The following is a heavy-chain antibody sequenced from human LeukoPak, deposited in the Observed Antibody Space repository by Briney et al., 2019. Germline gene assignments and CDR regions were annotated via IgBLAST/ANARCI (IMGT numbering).Heavy chain of an antibody. CDR2: ISGGGGNT. Sequence: PGGSLRLSCAASGFTFSNYAMSWVRQAPGKGLEWVSAISGGGGNTYHADSVKGRFTISRDNSKNTLYLQMNSLKAEDTAVYYCATGTCGSGGACYSRTDWGQGTLVTVSS. J-gene: IGHJ4*02. D-gene: IGHD2-15*01. V-gene: IGHV3-23*01. CDR1: GFTFSNYA. CDR3: ATGTCGSGGACYSRTD.